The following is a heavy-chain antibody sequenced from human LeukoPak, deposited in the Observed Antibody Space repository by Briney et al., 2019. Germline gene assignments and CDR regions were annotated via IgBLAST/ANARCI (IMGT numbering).Heavy chain of an antibody. Sequence: ASVKVSCKASGYSFTSYGIRWVRQAPGQGLEWMGWISAHNGNTKYAQEVQGRVIMTTDTSTSTAYMEMRSLRSDDTAVYYCARDLGNYFHFWGQGTLVTVSS. J-gene: IGHJ4*02. CDR1: GYSFTSYG. CDR3: ARDLGNYFHF. CDR2: ISAHNGNT. V-gene: IGHV1-18*01. D-gene: IGHD3-10*01.